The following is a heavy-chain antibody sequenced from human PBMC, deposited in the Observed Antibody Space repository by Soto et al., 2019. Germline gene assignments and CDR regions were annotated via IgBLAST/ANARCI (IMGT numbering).Heavy chain of an antibody. D-gene: IGHD2-21*02. CDR2: IYPSVSS. Sequence: SETLSLTCSVSGFAISRGYYWSWVRQPPGKGLEWIGSIYPSVSSYHNPSLATRLGLSIDASKNQFTLNLTSVTAADTALYFCAREKVGTTFFDNWGQGIQVIVSS. CDR1: GFAISRGYY. J-gene: IGHJ4*02. V-gene: IGHV4-38-2*02. CDR3: AREKVGTTFFDN.